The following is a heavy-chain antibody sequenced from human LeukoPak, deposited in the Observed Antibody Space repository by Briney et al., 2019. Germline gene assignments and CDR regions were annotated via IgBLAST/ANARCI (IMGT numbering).Heavy chain of an antibody. CDR3: AKDNVAAAGRYFDY. D-gene: IGHD6-13*01. Sequence: GGSLRLSCAASGFTFSSYGMHWVRQAPGKGLEWVALIPYDGSNKYFADSVKGRFTISRDNSKNTLYLQMHSLRAKDTAVYYCAKDNVAAAGRYFDYWGQGTLVTVSS. J-gene: IGHJ4*02. CDR1: GFTFSSYG. CDR2: IPYDGSNK. V-gene: IGHV3-30*18.